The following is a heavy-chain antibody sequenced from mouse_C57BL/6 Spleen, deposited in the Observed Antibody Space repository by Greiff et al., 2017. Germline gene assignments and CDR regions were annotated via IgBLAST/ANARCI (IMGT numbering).Heavy chain of an antibody. CDR3: TNYGSSYFDY. CDR1: GYTFTDYE. D-gene: IGHD1-1*01. Sequence: VQGVESGAELVRPGASVTLSCKASGYTFTDYEMHWVKQTPVHGLEWIGAIDPETGGTAYNQKFKGKAILTVDKSSSTAYMELRSLTSEDSAVYYCTNYGSSYFDYWGQGTTLTVSS. CDR2: IDPETGGT. V-gene: IGHV1-15*01. J-gene: IGHJ2*01.